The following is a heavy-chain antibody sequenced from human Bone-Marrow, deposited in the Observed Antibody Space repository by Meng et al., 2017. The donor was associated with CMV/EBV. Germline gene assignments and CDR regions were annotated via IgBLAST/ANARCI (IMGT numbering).Heavy chain of an antibody. Sequence: ASVKVSCKASGYTFTGYYMHWVRQAPGQGLEWMGWINPNSGGTNYAQKFQGRVTMTRDTSISTAYMELSRLRSDDTAVYYCARALRGYSSSGIDYWGQGTLVTVSS. CDR1: GYTFTGYY. D-gene: IGHD6-13*01. CDR2: INPNSGGT. V-gene: IGHV1-2*02. CDR3: ARALRGYSSSGIDY. J-gene: IGHJ4*02.